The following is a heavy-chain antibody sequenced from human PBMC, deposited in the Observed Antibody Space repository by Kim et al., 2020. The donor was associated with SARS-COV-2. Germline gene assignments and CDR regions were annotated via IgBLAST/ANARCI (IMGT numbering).Heavy chain of an antibody. V-gene: IGHV3-23*01. J-gene: IGHJ3*02. CDR3: AKMMVRTTYDI. D-gene: IGHD3-10*01. Sequence: YHADSVKGRFTISRDNSKNTLYLQLNSLRAEDTAIYYCAKMMVRTTYDIWGLGTLVTVSS.